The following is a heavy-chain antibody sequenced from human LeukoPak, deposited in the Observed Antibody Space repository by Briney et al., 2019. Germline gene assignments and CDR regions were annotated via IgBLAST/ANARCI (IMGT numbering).Heavy chain of an antibody. Sequence: GGSLRLSCAASGFTFSSYGMHWVRQAPGKGLEWVAVIWYDGSNKYYADSVKGRFTIFRDNSKNTLYLQMNSLRAEDTAVYYCARVSQQHLIVNAFDIWGQGTMVTVSS. V-gene: IGHV3-33*01. CDR2: IWYDGSNK. CDR1: GFTFSSYG. J-gene: IGHJ3*02. D-gene: IGHD3-16*02. CDR3: ARVSQQHLIVNAFDI.